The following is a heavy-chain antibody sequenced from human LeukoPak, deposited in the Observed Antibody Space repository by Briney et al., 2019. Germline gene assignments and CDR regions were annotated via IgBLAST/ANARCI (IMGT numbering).Heavy chain of an antibody. CDR2: IIPILGIA. CDR3: ARDTDPKRGYSYSQ. V-gene: IGHV1-69*04. Sequence: SVKVSCKASGGTFSSYAISWVRQAPGQGLEWMGRIIPILGIANYAQKFQGRVTITADKSTSTAYMELSSLRSEDTAVYYCARDTDPKRGYSYSQWGQGTLVTVSS. D-gene: IGHD5-18*01. CDR1: GGTFSSYA. J-gene: IGHJ4*02.